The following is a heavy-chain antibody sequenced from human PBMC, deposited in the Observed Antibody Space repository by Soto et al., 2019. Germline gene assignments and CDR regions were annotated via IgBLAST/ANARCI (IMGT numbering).Heavy chain of an antibody. CDR1: GGTFSSYA. CDR3: ARDPGIRYNWNYARCSSFDP. CDR2: IIPIFGTA. V-gene: IGHV1-69*06. D-gene: IGHD1-7*01. J-gene: IGHJ5*02. Sequence: GASVKVSWKASGGTFSSYAISWVRQAPGQGLEWMGGIIPIFGTANYAQKFQGRVTITADKSTSTAYMELSSLRSEDTAVYYCARDPGIRYNWNYARCSSFDPWCQGTLVTVST.